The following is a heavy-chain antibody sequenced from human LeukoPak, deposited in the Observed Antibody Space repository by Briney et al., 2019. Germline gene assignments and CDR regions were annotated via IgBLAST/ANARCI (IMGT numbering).Heavy chain of an antibody. CDR2: IYSGGST. J-gene: IGHJ6*02. V-gene: IGHV3-53*01. CDR1: GFTVSSNY. CDR3: AKAYYYDSSGFYYYYYYGMDV. Sequence: PGGSLRLSCAASGFTVSSNYMSWVRQAPGKGLEWVSVIYSGGSTYYADSVKGRFTISRDNSKNTLYLQMNSLRAEDTAVYYCAKAYYYDSSGFYYYYYYGMDVWGQGTTVTVSS. D-gene: IGHD3-22*01.